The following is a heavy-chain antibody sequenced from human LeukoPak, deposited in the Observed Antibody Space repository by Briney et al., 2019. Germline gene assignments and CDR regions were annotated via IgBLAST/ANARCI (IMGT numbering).Heavy chain of an antibody. CDR1: GGTFSSYA. Sequence: ASVKVSCKASGGTFSSYAISWVRQAPGQGLEWMGLINPSGGGTSYPQKFQGRVTVTRDTSTSTVYMELSSLRSEDTAVYYCARALRRGLAAAGLDYWGQGTLVTVSS. J-gene: IGHJ4*02. CDR2: INPSGGGT. D-gene: IGHD6-13*01. CDR3: ARALRRGLAAAGLDY. V-gene: IGHV1-46*01.